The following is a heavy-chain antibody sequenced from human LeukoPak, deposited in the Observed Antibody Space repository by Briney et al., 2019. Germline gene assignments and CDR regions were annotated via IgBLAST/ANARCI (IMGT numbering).Heavy chain of an antibody. CDR2: LYPGDSDP. V-gene: IGHV5-51*01. J-gene: IGHJ4*02. CDR3: ARLVQGYCSGGSCYYFDY. CDR1: GYRFTSNW. D-gene: IGHD2-15*01. Sequence: GESLKISCKGSGYRFTSNWIGWVRQMPGGGLEWMGILYPGDSDPRYSPSFQGQVTFSADNSISTAYLQWSSLKAPDTAMYYCARLVQGYCSGGSCYYFDYWGQGTLVTVSS.